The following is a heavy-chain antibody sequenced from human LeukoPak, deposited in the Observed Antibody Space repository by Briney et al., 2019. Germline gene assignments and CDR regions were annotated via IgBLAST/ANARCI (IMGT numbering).Heavy chain of an antibody. D-gene: IGHD2-2*01. CDR1: GYTFTGYY. Sequence: ASVKVSCKASGYTFTGYYMHWVRQAPGQGLEWMGWINPNSGGTNYAQKFQGRVTITRDTPISTAYMELSRLRSDDTAVYYCARVSRGVVVVPAAIPTYYFDYWGQGTLVTVSS. V-gene: IGHV1-2*02. CDR3: ARVSRGVVVVPAAIPTYYFDY. CDR2: INPNSGGT. J-gene: IGHJ4*02.